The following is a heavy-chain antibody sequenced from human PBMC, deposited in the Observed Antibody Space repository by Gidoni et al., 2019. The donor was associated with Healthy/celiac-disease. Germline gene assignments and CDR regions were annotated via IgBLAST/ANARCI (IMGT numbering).Heavy chain of an antibody. D-gene: IGHD3-9*01. CDR3: ARDRAGYDILTGYSNYYYYGMDV. CDR1: GFPFSSYA. V-gene: IGHV3-30-3*01. CDR2: ISYDGSNK. Sequence: QVQLVESGGGVVQPGRSLRLSCAASGFPFSSYAMHWVRQAPGKGLGLVAVISYDGSNKYYADSVKGRFTISRDNSKNTLYLQMNSLRAEDTAVYYCARDRAGYDILTGYSNYYYYGMDVWGQGTTVTVSS. J-gene: IGHJ6*02.